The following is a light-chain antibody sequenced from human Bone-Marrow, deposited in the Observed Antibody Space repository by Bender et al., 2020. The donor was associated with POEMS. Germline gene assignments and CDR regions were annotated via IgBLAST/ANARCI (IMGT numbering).Light chain of an antibody. CDR2: LNSGDTY. Sequence: QPVLTQSPSASASLGASVKLTCTLNSGYSSYAIAWLQQHPEKGPRFLMKLNSGDTYYKGDGIPDRFSGSSSGAERYLTISSLQSEDEADYYCLTWGTGIRVFGGGTKLIVL. J-gene: IGLJ3*02. CDR3: LTWGTGIRV. CDR1: SGYSSYA. V-gene: IGLV4-69*01.